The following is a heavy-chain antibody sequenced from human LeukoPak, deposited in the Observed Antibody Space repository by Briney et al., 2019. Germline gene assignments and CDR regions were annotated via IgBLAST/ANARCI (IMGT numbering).Heavy chain of an antibody. Sequence: SETLSLTCAVYGGSFSGYYWSWIRQPPGKGLEWIGEINHSGSTNYNPSLKSRVTMSVDTSKNQFSLKLSSVTAADTAVYYCARDLTPYSSFDYWGQGTLVTVSS. D-gene: IGHD6-13*01. CDR2: INHSGST. CDR3: ARDLTPYSSFDY. CDR1: GGSFSGYY. V-gene: IGHV4-34*01. J-gene: IGHJ4*02.